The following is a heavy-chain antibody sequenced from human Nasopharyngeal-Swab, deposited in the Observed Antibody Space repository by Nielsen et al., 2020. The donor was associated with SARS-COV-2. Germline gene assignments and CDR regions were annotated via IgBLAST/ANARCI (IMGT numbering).Heavy chain of an antibody. Sequence: WIRQPPGKGLEWIGEIYHSGSTYYNPSLKSRVTISVDTSKNQFSLKLSSVTAADTAVYYCARALGSIAARPRFDPWGQGTLVTVSS. D-gene: IGHD6-6*01. J-gene: IGHJ5*02. CDR3: ARALGSIAARPRFDP. V-gene: IGHV4-4*02. CDR2: IYHSGST.